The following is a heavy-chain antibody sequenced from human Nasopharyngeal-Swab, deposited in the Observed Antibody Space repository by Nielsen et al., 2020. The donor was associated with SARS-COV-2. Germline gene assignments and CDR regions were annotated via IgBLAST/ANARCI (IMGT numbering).Heavy chain of an antibody. CDR2: ISSSSSTI. CDR1: GFTFSSYS. Sequence: GESLKISCAASGFTFSSYSMNWVRQAPGKGLEWVSSISSSSSTIYYADSVKGRFTISRDNAKNSLYLQMNSLRDEDTAVYYCARYCSSTSCYRTSAFDIWGQGTMVTVSS. D-gene: IGHD2-2*01. CDR3: ARYCSSTSCYRTSAFDI. J-gene: IGHJ3*02. V-gene: IGHV3-48*02.